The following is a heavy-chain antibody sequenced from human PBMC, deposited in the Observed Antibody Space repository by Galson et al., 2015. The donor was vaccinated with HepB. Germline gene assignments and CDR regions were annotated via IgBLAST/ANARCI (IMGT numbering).Heavy chain of an antibody. V-gene: IGHV3-7*01. CDR1: GFTFSGYW. Sequence: SLRLSCAASGFTFSGYWMTWVRQAPGKGLEWVANIKQDGSDKYYVDSVKGRFPISRDNAKYSLSLQMNSLRAEDTAVYYCARDRYSSVWLQDYHYGLDVWGQGTTVTVSS. CDR3: ARDRYSSVWLQDYHYGLDV. J-gene: IGHJ6*02. CDR2: IKQDGSDK. D-gene: IGHD6-19*01.